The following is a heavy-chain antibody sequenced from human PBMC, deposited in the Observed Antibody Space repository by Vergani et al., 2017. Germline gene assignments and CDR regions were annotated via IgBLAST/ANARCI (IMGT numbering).Heavy chain of an antibody. D-gene: IGHD1-26*01. CDR3: AAPGSGSYSYYYGMDV. CDR2: IVVGSGNT. Sequence: QMQLVQSGPEVKKPGTSVKVSCKASGFTFISSAVQWVRQARGQRLEWIGWIVVGSGNTNYAQKFQERVTIIRDMSTSTAYMELSSLRSEDTAVYYCAAPGSGSYSYYYGMDVWSQGTTVTVSS. CDR1: GFTFISSA. V-gene: IGHV1-58*01. J-gene: IGHJ6*02.